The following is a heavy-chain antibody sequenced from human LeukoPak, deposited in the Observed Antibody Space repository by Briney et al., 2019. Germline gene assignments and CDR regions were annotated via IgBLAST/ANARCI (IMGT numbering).Heavy chain of an antibody. CDR1: GYTFPSYF. D-gene: IGHD6-6*01. V-gene: IGHV1-46*01. Sequence: PMASVKVSCKASGYTFPSYFMHWVRQAPGQGLEWMGLINPTGGSTTYAQKFQGRVTMTRDTSTSTVYMELSSLRSDDTAVYYCARTAARRFDYWGQGTLVTVSS. CDR2: INPTGGST. J-gene: IGHJ4*02. CDR3: ARTAARRFDY.